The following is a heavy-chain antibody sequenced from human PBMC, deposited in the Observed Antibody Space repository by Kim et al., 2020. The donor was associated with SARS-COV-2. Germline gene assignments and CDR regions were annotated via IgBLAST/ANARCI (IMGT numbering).Heavy chain of an antibody. CDR1: GGSISSSNW. D-gene: IGHD5-12*01. Sequence: SETLSLTCAVSGGSISSSNWWSWVRQPPGKGLEWIGEIYHSGSTNYNPSLKSRVTISVDKSKNQFSLKLSSVTAADTAVYYCARDASPGWLRQYNWFDPWGQGTLVTVSS. V-gene: IGHV4-4*02. CDR3: ARDASPGWLRQYNWFDP. CDR2: IYHSGST. J-gene: IGHJ5*02.